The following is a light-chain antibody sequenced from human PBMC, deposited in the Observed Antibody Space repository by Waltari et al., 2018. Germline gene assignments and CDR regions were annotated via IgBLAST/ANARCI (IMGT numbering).Light chain of an antibody. CDR1: QNVLFASNNKHY. J-gene: IGKJ1*01. V-gene: IGKV4-1*01. Sequence: DIVMTQSPDSRAVSLGERAPISCKSSQNVLFASNNKHYLAWYQHKPRQPPKLLFFWASTREAGVPDRFSASGSATDFTLTINNLQAEDVAVYSCQQYFKSPPTFGQGTRVEIK. CDR3: QQYFKSPPT. CDR2: WAS.